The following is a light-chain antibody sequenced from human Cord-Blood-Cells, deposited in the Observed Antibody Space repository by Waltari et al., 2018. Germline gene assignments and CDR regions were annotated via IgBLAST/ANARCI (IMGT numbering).Light chain of an antibody. J-gene: IGLJ3*02. CDR3: AAWDDSLNGPV. CDR1: SSNIGSNT. CDR2: SNN. Sequence: SVLTQPPSASGTPGQRVTIPCSGSSSNIGSNTVNWYQQLPGTAPQLPIYSNNQRPSGVPDRFSGSKSGTSASLAISGLQSEDEADYYCAAWDDSLNGPVFGGGTKLTVL. V-gene: IGLV1-44*01.